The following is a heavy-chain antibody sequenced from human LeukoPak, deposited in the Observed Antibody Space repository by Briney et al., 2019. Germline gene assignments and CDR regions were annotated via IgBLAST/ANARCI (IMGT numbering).Heavy chain of an antibody. D-gene: IGHD2-8*02. CDR2: ISGSGGTT. V-gene: IGHV3-23*01. J-gene: IGHJ4*02. CDR3: AKARTSTGGYHFDY. Sequence: GGSLRLSCAASGFTFSSYAMSWVRQAPGKGLEWVSVISGSGGTTYYADSVKGRFTVSRDNSKNTLFLQMNSLRAEDTAVYYCAKARTSTGGYHFDYWGQRTPVTVSS. CDR1: GFTFSSYA.